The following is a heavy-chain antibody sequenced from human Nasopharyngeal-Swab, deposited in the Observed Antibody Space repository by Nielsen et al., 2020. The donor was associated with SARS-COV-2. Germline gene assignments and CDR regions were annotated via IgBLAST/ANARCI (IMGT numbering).Heavy chain of an antibody. CDR1: GYSFSNFV. CDR2: INGGNGNT. V-gene: IGHV1-3*01. Sequence: ASVKVSSNASGYSFSNFVIHWVRQAPGQRLEWMGWINGGNGNTKYSQKFQGRVTLNRDTSANTAYMELSSLRSEDTAVYYCARGPGVNPFGDRRPDFDYWGQGTLVHVSS. J-gene: IGHJ4*02. CDR3: ARGPGVNPFGDRRPDFDY. D-gene: IGHD3-16*01.